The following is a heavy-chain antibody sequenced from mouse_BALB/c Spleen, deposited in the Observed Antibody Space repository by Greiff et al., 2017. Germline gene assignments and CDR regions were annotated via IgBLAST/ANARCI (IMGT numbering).Heavy chain of an antibody. D-gene: IGHD1-1*01. V-gene: IGHV6-6*02. J-gene: IGHJ2*01. CDR3: TRLTTVVPGLDY. CDR1: GFTFSNYW. Sequence: EVMLVESGGGLVQPGGSMKLSCVASGFTFSNYWMNWVRQSPEKGLEWVAEIRLKSNNYATHYAESVKGRFTISRDDSKSSVYLQMNNLRAEDTGIYYCTRLTTVVPGLDYWGQGTTLTVSS. CDR2: IRLKSNNYAT.